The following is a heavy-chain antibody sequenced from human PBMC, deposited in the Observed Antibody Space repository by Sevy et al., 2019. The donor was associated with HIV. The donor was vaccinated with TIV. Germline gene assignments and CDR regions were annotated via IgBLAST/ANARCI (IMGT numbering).Heavy chain of an antibody. V-gene: IGHV5-51*01. D-gene: IGHD2-8*01. CDR1: GYSFTSYW. Sequence: GKSLKISCKGSGYSFTSYWIGWVRQMPGKGLQWMGIIYPGDSDTRYSPSFQGQVTISADKSISTAYLQWSSLKASDTAMYYCSRLRVNLVLKYFDYWGQGTLVSVSS. CDR3: SRLRVNLVLKYFDY. CDR2: IYPGDSDT. J-gene: IGHJ4*02.